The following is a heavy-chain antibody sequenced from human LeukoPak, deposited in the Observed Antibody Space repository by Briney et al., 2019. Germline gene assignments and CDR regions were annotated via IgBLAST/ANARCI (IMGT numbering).Heavy chain of an antibody. CDR3: ARHLVENTNIVVVVAATPYNWFDP. CDR2: IYYSGST. Sequence: SETLSLTCTVSGGSISSSSYYWGWIRQPPGKGLEWIGSIYYSGSTYYNPSLKSRVTISVDTSKNQFSLKLSSVTAADTAVYYCARHLVENTNIVVVVAATPYNWFDPWGQGTLVTVSS. D-gene: IGHD2-15*01. CDR1: GGSISSSSYY. J-gene: IGHJ5*02. V-gene: IGHV4-39*01.